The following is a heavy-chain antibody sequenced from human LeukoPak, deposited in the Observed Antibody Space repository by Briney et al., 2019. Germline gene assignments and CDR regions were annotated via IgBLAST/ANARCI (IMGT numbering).Heavy chain of an antibody. V-gene: IGHV4-59*01. D-gene: IGHD3-10*01. J-gene: IGHJ4*02. Sequence: SETLSLTCTVSGGSINNYYWSWIRQPPGKGLEWIGYIYYSGSTNYNPSLKSRVTISIDTSKNQFSLKLSSVTAADTAVYYCAKSSGSYYNVDFDYWGQGTLVTVSS. CDR3: AKSSGSYYNVDFDY. CDR1: GGSINNYY. CDR2: IYYSGST.